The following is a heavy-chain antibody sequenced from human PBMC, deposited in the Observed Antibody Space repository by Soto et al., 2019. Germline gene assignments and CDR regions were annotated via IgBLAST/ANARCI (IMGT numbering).Heavy chain of an antibody. J-gene: IGHJ6*02. CDR3: ARDDSITIFGVVPMDYYYYGMDV. CDR1: GFTFSNYD. D-gene: IGHD3-3*01. V-gene: IGHV3-23*01. Sequence: PGGSLRLSCAASGFTFSNYDMSWVRQAPGKGLEWVSAVSESGRSTYYADSVKGHFTISRDNSKNTLYLQMNSLRAEDTAVYYCARDDSITIFGVVPMDYYYYGMDVWGQGTTVTVSS. CDR2: VSESGRST.